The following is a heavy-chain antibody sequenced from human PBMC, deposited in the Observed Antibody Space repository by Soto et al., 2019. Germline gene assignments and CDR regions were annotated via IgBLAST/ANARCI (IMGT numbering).Heavy chain of an antibody. V-gene: IGHV3-23*01. CDR3: ARGLEIAAAGKHYYYYMDV. CDR1: GFTFSSYA. J-gene: IGHJ6*03. Sequence: GGSLRLSCAASGFTFSSYAMSWVRQAPGKGLEWVSAISGSGGSTYYADSVKGRFTISRDNSKNTLYLQMNSLRSEDTAVYYCARGLEIAAAGKHYYYYMDVWGKGTTVTVSS. CDR2: ISGSGGST. D-gene: IGHD6-13*01.